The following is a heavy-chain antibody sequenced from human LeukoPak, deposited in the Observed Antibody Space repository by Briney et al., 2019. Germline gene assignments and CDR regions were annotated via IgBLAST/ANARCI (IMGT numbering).Heavy chain of an antibody. D-gene: IGHD3-10*01. J-gene: IGHJ5*02. CDR2: MNPNSGNT. Sequence: GASVKVSCKASGYTFTSYDINWVRQATGQGPEWMGWMNPNSGNTGYAQKFQGRVTMTRNTSISTAYMELSSLRSEDTAVYYCARVRRSGSRNWFDPWGQGTLVTVSS. CDR3: ARVRRSGSRNWFDP. CDR1: GYTFTSYD. V-gene: IGHV1-8*01.